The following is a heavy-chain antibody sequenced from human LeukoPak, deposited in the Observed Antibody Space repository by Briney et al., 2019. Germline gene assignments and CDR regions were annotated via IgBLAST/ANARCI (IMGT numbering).Heavy chain of an antibody. CDR2: ISSSSYI. V-gene: IGHV3-21*01. CDR1: GFTFSSYS. Sequence: GGSLRLSCAASGFTFSSYSMNWVRQAPGKGLEWVSSISSSSYIYYADSVKGRFTISRDNAKNSLYLQMNSLRAEDTAVYYCARVAAAGILVGWGQGTLVTVSS. CDR3: ARVAAAGILVG. J-gene: IGHJ4*02. D-gene: IGHD6-13*01.